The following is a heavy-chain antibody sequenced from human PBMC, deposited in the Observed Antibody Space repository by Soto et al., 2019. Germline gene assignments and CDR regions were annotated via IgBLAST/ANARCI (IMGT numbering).Heavy chain of an antibody. CDR2: IYYSGST. CDR3: ARKECSCGSCYYFDY. D-gene: IGHD2-15*01. CDR1: GGSISSGGYY. J-gene: IGHJ4*02. Sequence: SETLSLTCTVSGGSISSGGYYWSWIRQHPGKGLEWIGYIYYSGSTYYNPSLKSRVTISVDTSKNQFSLKLSSVTAADTAVYYCARKECSCGSCYYFDYWGQGTLVTVSS. V-gene: IGHV4-31*03.